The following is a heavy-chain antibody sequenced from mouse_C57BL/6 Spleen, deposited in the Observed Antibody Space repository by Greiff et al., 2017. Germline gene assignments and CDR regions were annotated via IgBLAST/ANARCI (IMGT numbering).Heavy chain of an antibody. J-gene: IGHJ1*03. D-gene: IGHD1-1*01. CDR2: IHPNSGST. CDR3: ARATVVGGGYFDV. V-gene: IGHV1-64*01. CDR1: GYTFTSYW. Sequence: QVQLQQPGAELVKPGASVKLSCKASGYTFTSYWMHWVKQRPGQGLEWIGMIHPNSGSTNYNEKFKSKATLTVDKSSSTAYMQLSSLTSEDSAVYYCARATVVGGGYFDVWGTGTTVTVSS.